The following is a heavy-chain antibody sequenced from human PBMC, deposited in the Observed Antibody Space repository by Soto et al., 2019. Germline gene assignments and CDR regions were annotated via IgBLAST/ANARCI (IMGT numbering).Heavy chain of an antibody. V-gene: IGHV4-30-4*01. J-gene: IGHJ4*02. Sequence: PSETQSLPCTVSGGSISSGDYYRSWIRQPPGKGLGRIGYIYYSGRTYYSPSLKSRVTISVDTSKNQFSLKLSSVTAADTAVYYCARVRYSSGWYGGDYWGQGTPVPVSS. CDR2: IYYSGRT. CDR3: ARVRYSSGWYGGDY. D-gene: IGHD6-19*01. CDR1: GGSISSGDYY.